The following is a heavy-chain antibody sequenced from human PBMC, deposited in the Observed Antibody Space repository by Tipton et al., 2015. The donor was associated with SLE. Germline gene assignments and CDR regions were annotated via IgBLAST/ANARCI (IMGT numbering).Heavy chain of an antibody. CDR2: IYTSGST. CDR1: GGSISSGSYY. CDR3: ARGGYYYYYMDV. V-gene: IGHV4-61*09. J-gene: IGHJ6*03. Sequence: TLSLTCTVSGGSISSGSYYWSWIRQPAGKGLEWIGYIYTSGSTNYNPSLKSRVTISVDTSKNQFSLKLSSVTAADTAVYYCARGGYYYYYMDVWGKGTTVTVSS.